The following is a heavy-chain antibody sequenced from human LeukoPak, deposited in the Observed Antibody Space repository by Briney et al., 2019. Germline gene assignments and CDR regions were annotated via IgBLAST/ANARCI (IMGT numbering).Heavy chain of an antibody. Sequence: PGGSLRLSCAASGFTFDDYGMSWVRQAPGKGLEWVSGINWNGGSTGYADSVKGRFTVSRDNSKNTLFLQMNSLRGEDTAVYYCAKGADGFDSWGQGTLVTVSS. V-gene: IGHV3-20*04. J-gene: IGHJ4*02. CDR2: INWNGGST. CDR3: AKGADGFDS. CDR1: GFTFDDYG.